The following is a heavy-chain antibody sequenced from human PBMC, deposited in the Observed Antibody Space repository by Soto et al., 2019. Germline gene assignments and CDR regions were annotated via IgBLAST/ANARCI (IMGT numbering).Heavy chain of an antibody. CDR2: IIPIFGTA. CDR3: ARRLGDNWNYDFDYYYGMDV. Sequence: TSVNVSCKDSGGTFIIYDISWVRQAPGQGLELMGGIIPIFGTANYAQKFQGRVTITADKSTSTAYMELSSLRSEDTAVYYCARRLGDNWNYDFDYYYGMDVWGQGTTVTVSS. J-gene: IGHJ6*02. D-gene: IGHD1-7*01. V-gene: IGHV1-69*06. CDR1: GGTFIIYD.